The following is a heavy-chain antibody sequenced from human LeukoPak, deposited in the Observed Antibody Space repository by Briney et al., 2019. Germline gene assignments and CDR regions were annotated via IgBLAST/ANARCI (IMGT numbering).Heavy chain of an antibody. V-gene: IGHV1-46*01. J-gene: IGHJ5*02. Sequence: ASVKVSCKTSGYTFTEYLIHWVRQARGQGLEWVGTINPNGDATNYAPRLQGRLTLTQDTSTSTVYMELRGLTPDDTAVYYCARPLFCAFDNCGYWLDPWGPGTLVTVSS. D-gene: IGHD1-20*01. CDR3: ARPLFCAFDNCGYWLDP. CDR2: INPNGDAT. CDR1: GYTFTEYL.